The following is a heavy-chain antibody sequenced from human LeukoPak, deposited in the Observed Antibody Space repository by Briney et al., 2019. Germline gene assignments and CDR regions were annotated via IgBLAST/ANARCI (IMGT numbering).Heavy chain of an antibody. CDR2: IIPIFGTA. D-gene: IGHD2-15*01. CDR1: GGTFSSYA. V-gene: IGHV1-69*13. J-gene: IGHJ6*03. Sequence: SVKVSCKASGGTFSSYAISWVRQAPGQGLEWMGGIIPIFGTANYAQKFQGRVTITADESTSTAYMELSSLRSEDTAVYYCARVGGYYYYYYMDAWGKGTTVTISS. CDR3: ARVGGYYYYYYMDA.